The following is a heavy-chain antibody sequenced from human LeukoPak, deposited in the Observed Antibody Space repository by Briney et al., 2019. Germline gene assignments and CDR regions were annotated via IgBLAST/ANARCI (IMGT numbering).Heavy chain of an antibody. CDR2: IIPIFGTA. D-gene: IGHD5-12*01. Sequence: SVKVSCKASGYTFTSYAISWVRQAPGQGLEWMGGIIPIFGTANYAQKFQGRVTITTDESTSTAYMELSSLRSEDTAVYYCARTLVVATMLHYMDVWGKGTTVTVSS. V-gene: IGHV1-69*05. CDR3: ARTLVVATMLHYMDV. J-gene: IGHJ6*03. CDR1: GYTFTSYA.